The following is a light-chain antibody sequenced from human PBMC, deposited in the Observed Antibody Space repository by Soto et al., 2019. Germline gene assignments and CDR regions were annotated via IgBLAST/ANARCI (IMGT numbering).Light chain of an antibody. CDR1: RSLVYSDGNAY. J-gene: IGKJ1*01. CDR3: MQGTHWPPT. CDR2: KAS. Sequence: DVVMTQSPLSLPVTLGQPASISCRSSRSLVYSDGNAYLNWFHQRPGQSPRRLIYKASNRDSGVPDRFNGSGSGTDFTLHINRVESEDVGVYYCMQGTHWPPTFGRGTRVEIE. V-gene: IGKV2-30*01.